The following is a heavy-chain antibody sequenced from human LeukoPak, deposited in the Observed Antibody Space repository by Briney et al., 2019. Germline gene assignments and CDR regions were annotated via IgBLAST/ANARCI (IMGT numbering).Heavy chain of an antibody. Sequence: PGGSLRLSCVASGFTFSNYWMSWVRQAPGKGLEWVANIKQDGSERYYLDSVKGRFTISRDNAKNSLYLQMNSLRAEDTALYYCARGAGIPPNTQQWPTSVDCWGQGTLVTVSS. CDR2: IKQDGSER. J-gene: IGHJ4*02. CDR3: ARGAGIPPNTQQWPTSVDC. D-gene: IGHD5-18*01. V-gene: IGHV3-7*05. CDR1: GFTFSNYW.